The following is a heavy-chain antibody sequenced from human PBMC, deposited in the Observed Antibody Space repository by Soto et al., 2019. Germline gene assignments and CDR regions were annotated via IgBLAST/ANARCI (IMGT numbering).Heavy chain of an antibody. V-gene: IGHV4-59*13. CDR2: ISYTGST. J-gene: IGHJ4*02. CDR3: ARETGHGSAISSEYYFDF. D-gene: IGHD3-10*01. Sequence: SETLSLTCTVSGGSINGYFWGWIRQSPGKGLEWLGFISYTGSTNSDPSLKSRLTISVDTSKNQFSLKLTSVTAADTAVYYCARETGHGSAISSEYYFDFWGQGTLVTVSS. CDR1: GGSINGYF.